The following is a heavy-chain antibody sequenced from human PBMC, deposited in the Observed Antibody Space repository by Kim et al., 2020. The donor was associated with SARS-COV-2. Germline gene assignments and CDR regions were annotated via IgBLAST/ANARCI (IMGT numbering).Heavy chain of an antibody. J-gene: IGHJ4*02. D-gene: IGHD1-26*01. V-gene: IGHV1-69*04. Sequence: QKFQGRVTITADKSTSTAYMELSSLRSEDTAVYYCARDMGPLGATTPFDYWGQGTLVTVSS. CDR3: ARDMGPLGATTPFDY.